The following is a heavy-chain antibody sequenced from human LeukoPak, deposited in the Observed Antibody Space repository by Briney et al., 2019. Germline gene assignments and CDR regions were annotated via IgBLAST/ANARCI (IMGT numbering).Heavy chain of an antibody. Sequence: GASVKVSCKASGYTFTSYGISWVRQAPGQGLEWMGGIIPIFGTANYAQKFQGRVTITADESTSTAYMELSSLRSEDTAAYYCARPLNWNDGYYGMDVWGQGTTVTVSS. CDR1: GYTFTSYG. CDR2: IIPIFGTA. D-gene: IGHD1-1*01. J-gene: IGHJ6*02. V-gene: IGHV1-69*13. CDR3: ARPLNWNDGYYGMDV.